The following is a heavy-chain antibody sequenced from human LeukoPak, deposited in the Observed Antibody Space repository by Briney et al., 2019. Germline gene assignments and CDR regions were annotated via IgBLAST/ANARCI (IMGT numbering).Heavy chain of an antibody. CDR1: GFTVKKNY. D-gene: IGHD2-15*01. J-gene: IGHJ4*02. CDR2: IYSGDTI. CDR3: ARAGRGSSGPYDY. Sequence: GGSLRLSCAAPGFTVKKNYMNWVRQTPGKGLEWVSVIYSGDTIVYANSVKGRFTISRDDSKNTLYLQMNSLRAEDTAVYYCARAGRGSSGPYDYWGQGTLVTVSS. V-gene: IGHV3-66*01.